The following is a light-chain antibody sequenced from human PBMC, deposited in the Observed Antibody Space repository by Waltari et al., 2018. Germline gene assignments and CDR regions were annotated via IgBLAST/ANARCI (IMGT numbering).Light chain of an antibody. V-gene: IGLV2-14*01. CDR3: SSYTTSSAPGV. Sequence: QSALTQPASVSGSPGQSITISCSGTDSDVGAYDFVSWYQHHPGKAPHLIIYEVSNRPSGISNRFSASKSGNTASLTISVLQAEDEADYYCSSYTTSSAPGVFGTGTRVTVL. CDR2: EVS. J-gene: IGLJ1*01. CDR1: DSDVGAYDF.